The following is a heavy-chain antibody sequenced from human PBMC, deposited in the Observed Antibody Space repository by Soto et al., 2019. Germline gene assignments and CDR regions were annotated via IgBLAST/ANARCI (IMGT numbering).Heavy chain of an antibody. Sequence: ASGKVCCKASGYTFTSYYMHWVRQAPGQGLEWMGIINPSGGSTSYAQKFQGRVTMTRDTSTSTVYMELSSLRSEDTAVYYCARAEGIAVAGTQVDVWGQGTTVTVSS. D-gene: IGHD6-19*01. V-gene: IGHV1-46*01. CDR3: ARAEGIAVAGTQVDV. CDR2: INPSGGST. J-gene: IGHJ6*02. CDR1: GYTFTSYY.